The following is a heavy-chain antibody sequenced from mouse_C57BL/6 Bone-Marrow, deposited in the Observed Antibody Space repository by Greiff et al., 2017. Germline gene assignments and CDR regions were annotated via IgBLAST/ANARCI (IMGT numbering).Heavy chain of an antibody. CDR3: AILDFDD. J-gene: IGHJ2*01. CDR2: ISDGGSYT. Sequence: EVKLVESGGVLVKPGGSLKLSCAASGFTFSSYAMSWVRQTPEKRLEWVATISDGGSYTYYPDNVKGRFTISRDNAKNNLYLQMSHLKAEDTAMYYCAILDFDDWGQGTTLTVSS. CDR1: GFTFSSYA. V-gene: IGHV5-4*03.